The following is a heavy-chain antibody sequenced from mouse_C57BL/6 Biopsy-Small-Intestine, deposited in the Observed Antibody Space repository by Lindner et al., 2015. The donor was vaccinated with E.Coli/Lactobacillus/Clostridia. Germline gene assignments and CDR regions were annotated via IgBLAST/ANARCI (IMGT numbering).Heavy chain of an antibody. J-gene: IGHJ4*01. V-gene: IGHV5-17*01. CDR3: ARPLYYSMDY. CDR2: ISSGSSII. D-gene: IGHD1-1*01. Sequence: VQLQESGGGLVKPGGSLKLSCAASGFTFSDYGMHWVRQAPEKGLEWVAYISSGSSIIYYADTVKGRFTISRDNAKNTLFLQMTSLRSEDTAMYYCARPLYYSMDYWGQGTSVTVSS. CDR1: GFTFSDYG.